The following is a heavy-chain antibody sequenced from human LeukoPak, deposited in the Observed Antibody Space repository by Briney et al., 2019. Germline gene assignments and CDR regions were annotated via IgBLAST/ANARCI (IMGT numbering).Heavy chain of an antibody. CDR3: ATISSGWLFDY. Sequence: GGSLRLSCAASGFTFSSYSMNWVRQAPGKGLEWVSSISSSSSYIYYADSVKGRFTISRGNAKNSLYLQMNSLRAEDTAVYYCATISSGWLFDYWGQGTLVTVSS. D-gene: IGHD6-19*01. V-gene: IGHV3-21*01. CDR1: GFTFSSYS. CDR2: ISSSSSYI. J-gene: IGHJ4*02.